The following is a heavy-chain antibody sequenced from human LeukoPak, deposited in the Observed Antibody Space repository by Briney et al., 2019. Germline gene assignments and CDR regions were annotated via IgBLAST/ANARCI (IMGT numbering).Heavy chain of an antibody. J-gene: IGHJ6*02. CDR1: GYPFTGYY. CDR3: ASNYGDYLGYGMDV. CDR2: INPNSGGT. D-gene: IGHD4-17*01. V-gene: IGHV1-2*06. Sequence: ASVKVSCKSSGYPFTGYYMHWVRQAPGHGLEWMGRINPNSGGTNYAQKFQGRVTMTRDTSISTGYMELSRLRSDDTAVYYCASNYGDYLGYGMDVWGQGTTVTVSS.